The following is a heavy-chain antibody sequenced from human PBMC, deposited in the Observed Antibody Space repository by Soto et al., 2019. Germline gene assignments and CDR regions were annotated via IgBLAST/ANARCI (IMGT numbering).Heavy chain of an antibody. CDR3: AREGQWLGKYGMDV. V-gene: IGHV3-11*01. CDR1: GFTFSDYY. J-gene: IGHJ6*02. Sequence: GALRLSCAASGFTFSDYYMSWIRQPPGKGLEWVSYISSSGGTIYYADSVKGRFTISRDNAKNSLYLQMSSLRAEDTAVYYCAREGQWLGKYGMDVWGQGTTVTVSS. CDR2: ISSSGGTI. D-gene: IGHD6-19*01.